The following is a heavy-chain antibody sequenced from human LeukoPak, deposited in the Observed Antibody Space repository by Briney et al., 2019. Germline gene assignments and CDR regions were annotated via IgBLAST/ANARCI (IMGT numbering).Heavy chain of an antibody. V-gene: IGHV3-30*18. Sequence: PGRSLRLSCAASGFTFSSYGMHWVRQAPGKGLEWVAVISYDGSNKYYADSVKGRFTISRDNSKNTLYLQMNSLRAEDTAVYYCAKEVDSFDMWGQGTMVTVSS. CDR1: GFTFSSYG. CDR2: ISYDGSNK. CDR3: AKEVDSFDM. J-gene: IGHJ3*02.